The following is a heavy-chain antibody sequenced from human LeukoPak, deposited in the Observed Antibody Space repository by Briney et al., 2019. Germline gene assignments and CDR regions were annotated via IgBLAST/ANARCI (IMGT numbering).Heavy chain of an antibody. D-gene: IGHD6-13*01. V-gene: IGHV3-23*01. CDR3: AKSRYSSSWYEDSYYFDY. CDR2: ISGSGGST. CDR1: GFTFSSYA. J-gene: IGHJ4*02. Sequence: GGSLRLSCAASGFTFSSYAMSWVRQAPGKGLEWDSAISGSGGSTYYADSVKGRFTISRDNSKNTLYLQMNSLRAEDTAVYYCAKSRYSSSWYEDSYYFDYWGQGTLVTVSS.